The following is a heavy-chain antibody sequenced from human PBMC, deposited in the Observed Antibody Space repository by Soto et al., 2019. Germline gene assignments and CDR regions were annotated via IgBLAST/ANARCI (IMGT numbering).Heavy chain of an antibody. CDR3: AKGSIEYGASVDR. CDR2: ISARGGGS. D-gene: IGHD2-8*01. V-gene: IGHV3-23*01. Sequence: EVQLLESGGGLVQPGGSLRLACAASGFSFSSYAMVWVRQAPGKGLEWVSVISARGGGSYFAGSVKGRFTISRDNSKNVLSLEMNSLRAEDTAAYFWAKGSIEYGASVDRWGQGTLVLVS. J-gene: IGHJ5*02. CDR1: GFSFSSYA.